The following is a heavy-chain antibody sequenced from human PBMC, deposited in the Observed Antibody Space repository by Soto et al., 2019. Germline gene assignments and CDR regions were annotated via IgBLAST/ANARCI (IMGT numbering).Heavy chain of an antibody. V-gene: IGHV3-64D*06. D-gene: IGHD2-2*03. Sequence: SGGSLRLSCSASGFIFSTFAMHWVRQAPGKGLEYVSAISSNGGSPYYAESVKGRFTISRDNSKNTLSLQMRSLRAEDTAAYYCVKDGYCTSTGCPGYYGMDVWGQGTTVTVSS. CDR1: GFIFSTFA. J-gene: IGHJ6*02. CDR2: ISSNGGSP. CDR3: VKDGYCTSTGCPGYYGMDV.